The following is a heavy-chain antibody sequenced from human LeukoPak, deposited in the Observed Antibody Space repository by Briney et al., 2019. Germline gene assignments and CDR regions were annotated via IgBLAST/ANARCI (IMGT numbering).Heavy chain of an antibody. CDR3: AREWDIVVVPAAISRGYDWFDP. Sequence: SETLSLTCTVSGGSISSGSYYWSWIRQPAGKGLEWIGRIYTSGSTNYNPSLKSRVTISVDTSKNQFSPKLSSVTAADTAVYYCAREWDIVVVPAAISRGYDWFDPWGQGTLVTVSS. CDR2: IYTSGST. D-gene: IGHD2-2*02. J-gene: IGHJ5*02. V-gene: IGHV4-61*02. CDR1: GGSISSGSYY.